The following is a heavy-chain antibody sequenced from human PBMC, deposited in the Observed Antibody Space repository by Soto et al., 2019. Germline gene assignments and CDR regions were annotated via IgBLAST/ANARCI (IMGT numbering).Heavy chain of an antibody. J-gene: IGHJ6*04. CDR3: ARHGRGYSGYDFRSPLLEYGMDV. CDR2: IDPSDSYT. D-gene: IGHD5-12*01. V-gene: IGHV5-10-1*01. Sequence: GESRTISCQGSGYCCTSYWMSCVRQMPGKGLEWMGRIDPSDSYTNYSPSFQGHVTISADKSISTAYLQWSSLKASDTAMYYCARHGRGYSGYDFRSPLLEYGMDVWGKGTTVPVSS. CDR1: GYCCTSYW.